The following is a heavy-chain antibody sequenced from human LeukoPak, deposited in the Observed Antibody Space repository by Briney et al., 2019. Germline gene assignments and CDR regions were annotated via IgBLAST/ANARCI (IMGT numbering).Heavy chain of an antibody. CDR2: FDPEDGET. D-gene: IGHD3-9*01. CDR3: ATAYPPFYDILTGYYKPNAFEI. CDR1: GYTLTELS. Sequence: ASVTVSCKVSGYTLTELSMHWLRQRPAKGIERMGGFDPEDGETIYAQKFQGRVTITADRSTDTHYLEVSSLRSEGAAVYYCATAYPPFYDILTGYYKPNAFEIWGQGTMVTVSS. J-gene: IGHJ3*02. V-gene: IGHV1-24*01.